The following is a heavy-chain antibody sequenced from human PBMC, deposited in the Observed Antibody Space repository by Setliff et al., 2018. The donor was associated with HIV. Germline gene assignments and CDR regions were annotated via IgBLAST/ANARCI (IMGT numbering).Heavy chain of an antibody. D-gene: IGHD1-20*01. CDR3: ASRPAPITSPGPFDY. J-gene: IGHJ4*02. CDR1: GYTFTNYY. Sequence: ASVKVSCKASGYTFTNYYIHWLRQAPGQGLEWMGWINPNSGATNYAQKFQGRVTMTRDTSISTAYMELRGLLSDDTAVYYCASRPAPITSPGPFDYWGQGTLVTVSS. CDR2: INPNSGAT. V-gene: IGHV1-2*02.